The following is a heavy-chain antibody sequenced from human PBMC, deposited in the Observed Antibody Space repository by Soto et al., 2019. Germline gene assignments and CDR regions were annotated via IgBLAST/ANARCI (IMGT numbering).Heavy chain of an antibody. V-gene: IGHV5-10-1*01. CDR1: GYSFTSYW. J-gene: IGHJ4*02. D-gene: IGHD2-15*01. CDR2: IDPSDSYT. CDR3: ARHPPPYCSGGSCYHVGFDY. Sequence: GESLKISCKGSGYSFTSYWISWVRQMPGKGLEWMGRIDPSDSYTNYSPSFQGHVTISADKSISTAYLQWSSLRASDTAMYYCARHPPPYCSGGSCYHVGFDYWGQGTLVTAPQ.